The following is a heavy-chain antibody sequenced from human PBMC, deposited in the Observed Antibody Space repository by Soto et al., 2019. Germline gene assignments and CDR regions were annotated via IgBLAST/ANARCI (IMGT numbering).Heavy chain of an antibody. D-gene: IGHD2-2*01. CDR2: IKSKTDGGTT. CDR3: TTDIVVVPAANF. V-gene: IGHV3-15*01. CDR1: GFTFSNAW. J-gene: IGHJ4*02. Sequence: GGSLRLSCAASGFTFSNAWMSWVRQAPGKGLEWVGRIKSKTDGGTTDYAAPVKGRLTISRDDSKNTLYLQMNSLKTEDTAVYYCTTDIVVVPAANFWGQGTLVTVSS.